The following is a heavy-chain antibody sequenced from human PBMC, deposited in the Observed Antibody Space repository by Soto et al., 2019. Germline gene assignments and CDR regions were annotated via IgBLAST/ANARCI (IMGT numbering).Heavy chain of an antibody. CDR3: AREKSAGGMDV. D-gene: IGHD3-10*01. Sequence: QVQLVQSGAEVKKPGASVKVSCKESGYTFTSYYMHWVRQAPGQGLEWMGIINPSGGSTSYAQKCPGRVTMTRDTATSTVYMELSRLRSEDTAVYCCAREKSAGGMDVWGQATTVTVSS. J-gene: IGHJ6*02. CDR1: GYTFTSYY. CDR2: INPSGGST. V-gene: IGHV1-46*01.